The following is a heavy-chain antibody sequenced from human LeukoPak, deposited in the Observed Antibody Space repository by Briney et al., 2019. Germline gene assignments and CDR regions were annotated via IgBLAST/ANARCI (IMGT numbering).Heavy chain of an antibody. CDR2: ISGSGGST. CDR3: ARGGYSYGSALGY. V-gene: IGHV3-23*01. J-gene: IGHJ4*02. CDR1: GFTFSSYA. D-gene: IGHD5-18*01. Sequence: PGGSLRLSCAASGFTFSSYAMSWVRQAPGKGLEWVSAISGSGGSTYYADSVKGRFTISRDNAKNSLYLQMNSLRAEDTAVYYCARGGYSYGSALGYWGQGTLVTVSS.